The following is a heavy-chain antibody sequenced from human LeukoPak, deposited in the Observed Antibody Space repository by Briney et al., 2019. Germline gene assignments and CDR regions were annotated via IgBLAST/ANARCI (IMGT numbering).Heavy chain of an antibody. Sequence: PSETLSLTCTVSGGSISSYYWSWIRQPPGKGLEWIGYIYYSGSTNYNPSLKSRVTISVDTSKNQFSLKLSSVTAADAAVYYCARGYSYGRSYYYYGMDVWGQGTTVTVSS. CDR2: IYYSGST. CDR1: GGSISSYY. CDR3: ARGYSYGRSYYYYGMDV. D-gene: IGHD5-18*01. V-gene: IGHV4-59*01. J-gene: IGHJ6*02.